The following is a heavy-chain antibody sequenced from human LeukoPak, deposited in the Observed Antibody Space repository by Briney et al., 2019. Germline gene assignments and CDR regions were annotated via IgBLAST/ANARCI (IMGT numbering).Heavy chain of an antibody. V-gene: IGHV4-34*01. Sequence: PSETLSLTCAVYGGSFSGYYWSWIRQPPGKGLEWIGEINHSGSTNYNPSLKSRVTISVDTSKNQFSLKLSSVTAADTAVYYCARDVAGSGSHWGQGTLVTVSS. J-gene: IGHJ4*02. CDR2: INHSGST. CDR3: ARDVAGSGSH. CDR1: GGSFSGYY. D-gene: IGHD3-10*01.